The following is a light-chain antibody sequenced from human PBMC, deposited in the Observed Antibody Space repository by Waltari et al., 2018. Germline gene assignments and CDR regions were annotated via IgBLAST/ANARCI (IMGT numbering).Light chain of an antibody. J-gene: IGLJ3*02. Sequence: QSALTQPASVSGSPGQSITISCTGTSSDVGGYNYVSWYQQHPGKAPNLMIYEVSNRPSGCSNRFSGSKSGNTASLTSSGLQAEDEADYYCSSYTSSSTLVFGGGTKLTVL. CDR1: SSDVGGYNY. CDR2: EVS. V-gene: IGLV2-14*01. CDR3: SSYTSSSTLV.